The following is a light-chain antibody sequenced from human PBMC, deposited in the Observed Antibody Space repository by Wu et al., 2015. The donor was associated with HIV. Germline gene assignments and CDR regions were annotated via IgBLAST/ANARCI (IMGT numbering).Light chain of an antibody. CDR2: SAS. J-gene: IGKJ5*01. Sequence: DRVTITCRASQGMTNALAWYQVKPGKAPKLLIYSASSLQSGVPSRFSGSGSGTDFTLTISRVQPEDLATYYCQQFNSYPITFGQGTRLEIK. CDR1: QGMTNA. V-gene: IGKV1-13*02. CDR3: QQFNSYPIT.